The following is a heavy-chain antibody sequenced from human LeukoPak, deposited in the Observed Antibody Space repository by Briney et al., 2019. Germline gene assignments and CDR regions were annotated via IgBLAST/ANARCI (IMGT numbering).Heavy chain of an antibody. CDR3: AIMARYDILTGYNYYYMDV. D-gene: IGHD3-9*01. Sequence: ASVKVSCKASGGTFSSYAISWVRQAPGQGLEWMGGIIPIFGTANYAQKFQGRVTITADKSTSTAYMELSSLRSEDTAVYYCAIMARYDILTGYNYYYMDVWGKGTTVTVSS. J-gene: IGHJ6*03. CDR2: IIPIFGTA. V-gene: IGHV1-69*06. CDR1: GGTFSSYA.